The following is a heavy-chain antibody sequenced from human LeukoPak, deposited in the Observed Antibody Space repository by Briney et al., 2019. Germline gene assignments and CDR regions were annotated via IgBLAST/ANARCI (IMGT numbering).Heavy chain of an antibody. D-gene: IGHD1-14*01. CDR1: GGSISSSSDY. V-gene: IGHV4-39*01. Sequence: PSETLSLTCTVSGGSISSSSDYWGWIREPPGKGREWIGNIYYTGSTYYSPSLKSRVTISVDTSKNQCSLKLSSVTAADTAVYYCARLYSSTGNHDYWGQGTLVTVSS. CDR3: ARLYSSTGNHDY. J-gene: IGHJ4*02. CDR2: IYYTGST.